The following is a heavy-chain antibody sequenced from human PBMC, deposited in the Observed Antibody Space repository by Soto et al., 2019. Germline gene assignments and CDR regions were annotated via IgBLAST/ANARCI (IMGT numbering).Heavy chain of an antibody. J-gene: IGHJ6*02. Sequence: QVQLVESGGGLVKPGGSLRLSCAASGFTFSDYYMSWIRQAPGKGLEWVSYISSSGSTIYYADSVKGRFTISRDNAKNSLYLQMTSLRAEDTAVYYCARDQISVDIVATMGGYYYYYGMDVWGQGTTVTVSS. CDR2: ISSSGSTI. V-gene: IGHV3-11*01. CDR3: ARDQISVDIVATMGGYYYYYGMDV. CDR1: GFTFSDYY. D-gene: IGHD5-12*01.